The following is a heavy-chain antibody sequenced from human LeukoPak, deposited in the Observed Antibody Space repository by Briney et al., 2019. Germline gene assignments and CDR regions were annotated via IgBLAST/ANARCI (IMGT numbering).Heavy chain of an antibody. CDR3: ARGQRGYSYGTYYYYGMDV. D-gene: IGHD5-18*01. Sequence: PGGSLRLSCAASGFTFSSYSMNWVRQAPGKGLEWVSSISSSSSYIYYADSVKGRFTISRDNAKNSLYLQMNSLRAEDTAVYYCARGQRGYSYGTYYYYGMDVWGQGTTVTVSS. CDR1: GFTFSSYS. CDR2: ISSSSSYI. J-gene: IGHJ6*02. V-gene: IGHV3-21*01.